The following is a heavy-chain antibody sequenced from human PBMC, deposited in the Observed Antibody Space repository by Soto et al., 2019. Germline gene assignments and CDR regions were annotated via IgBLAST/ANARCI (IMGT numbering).Heavy chain of an antibody. D-gene: IGHD5-18*01. CDR2: ISAYNGDT. CDR1: GYTFTSYG. J-gene: IGHJ3*02. CDR3: ARDSCTHKAMFTWAFDI. Sequence: GQLVQSGAEVKRPGASVKVSCRASGYTFTSYGISWVRQAPGQGLEWMGWISAYNGDTKLSQKFEARVSMTTDTSTTTAYMELRSLRSDATADDYCARDSCTHKAMFTWAFDIWGQGTMVTVSS. V-gene: IGHV1-18*01.